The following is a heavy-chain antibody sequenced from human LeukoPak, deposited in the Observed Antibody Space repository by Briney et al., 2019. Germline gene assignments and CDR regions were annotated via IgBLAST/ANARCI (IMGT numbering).Heavy chain of an antibody. CDR1: RFTFTNYS. V-gene: IGHV3-21*01. J-gene: IGHJ4*02. CDR3: ARAEALKFMIFAY. Sequence: PGGALRLSRAASRFTFTNYSMNWGRHAPGKGLEWVSSITCSGSYIYYTNSGKGPSPISKNNARHSLNLQMNSLGAGTTAKDFCARAEALKFMIFAYWGQGTLVTVSS. D-gene: IGHD3-16*01. CDR2: ITCSGSYI.